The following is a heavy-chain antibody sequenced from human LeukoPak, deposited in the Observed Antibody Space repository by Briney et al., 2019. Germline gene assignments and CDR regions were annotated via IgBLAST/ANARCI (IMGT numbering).Heavy chain of an antibody. Sequence: SETLSLTCTVSGGSISSGSYYWSWIRQPAGKGLEWIGRIYTSGSTNYNPSLKSRVTISVDTSKNQFSLKLSSVTAADTAVYYCARTYSSSWEFGWFDPWGQGTLVTVSS. CDR1: GGSISSGSYY. CDR2: IYTSGST. CDR3: ARTYSSSWEFGWFDP. V-gene: IGHV4-61*02. D-gene: IGHD6-13*01. J-gene: IGHJ5*02.